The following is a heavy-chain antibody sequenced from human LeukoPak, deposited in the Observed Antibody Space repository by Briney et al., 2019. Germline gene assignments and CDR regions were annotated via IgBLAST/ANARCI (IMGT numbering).Heavy chain of an antibody. D-gene: IGHD1-26*01. CDR1: GYTFTSYA. CDR2: INAGNGNT. J-gene: IGHJ3*02. V-gene: IGHV1-3*01. Sequence: ASVKVSCKASGYTFTSYAMHWVRQAPGQRLEWIGWINAGNGNTEYSQKFQGRVTITRDTSASTAYMELSSLRSEDTAVYYCARGPYELLDAFDIWGQGTMVTVSS. CDR3: ARGPYELLDAFDI.